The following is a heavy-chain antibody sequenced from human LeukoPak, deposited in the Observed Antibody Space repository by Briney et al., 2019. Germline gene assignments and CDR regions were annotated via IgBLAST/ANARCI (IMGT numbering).Heavy chain of an antibody. CDR1: GGSISSGSYY. D-gene: IGHD2-8*01. CDR3: ARVYTILYLSEYFQH. V-gene: IGHV4-61*02. Sequence: SQTLSLTCTVSGGSISSGSYYWSWIRQPAGKGLDWIGRIYYSGSTYYNPSLKSRVTITVDTSKNQFSLKLSSVTAADTAVYYCARVYTILYLSEYFQHWGQGTLVTVSS. CDR2: IYYSGST. J-gene: IGHJ1*01.